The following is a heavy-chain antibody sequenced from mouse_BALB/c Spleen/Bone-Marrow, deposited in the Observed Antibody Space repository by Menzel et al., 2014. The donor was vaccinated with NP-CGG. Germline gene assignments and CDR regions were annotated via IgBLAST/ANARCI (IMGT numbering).Heavy chain of an antibody. J-gene: IGHJ4*01. Sequence: QVQLQQSGAELVKPGASVKMSCKASGYTFTSYNMHWVKQTPGQGLEWIGAIYPGNGDTSYNQKFKGKATLTADKSSSTAYMQPSSLTSEDSAVYYCARSGSSGYYAMDYWGQGTSVTVSS. CDR1: GYTFTSYN. CDR2: IYPGNGDT. CDR3: ARSGSSGYYAMDY. V-gene: IGHV1-12*01. D-gene: IGHD3-1*01.